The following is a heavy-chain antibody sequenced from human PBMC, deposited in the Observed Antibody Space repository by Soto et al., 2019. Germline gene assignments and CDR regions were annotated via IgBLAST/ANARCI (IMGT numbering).Heavy chain of an antibody. J-gene: IGHJ4*02. Sequence: EVQLLESGGDLVQPGGSLRLSCAASGFTFSSSAMSWVRQTPGKGLEWVSGISGSGGSTNYAESVKGRFTISRDKSKHILNLKMTGRGAEDTALYYCAKAVEPRREYYFDFWGQGALVTVSS. CDR1: GFTFSSSA. CDR3: AKAVEPRREYYFDF. D-gene: IGHD3-10*01. V-gene: IGHV3-23*01. CDR2: ISGSGGST.